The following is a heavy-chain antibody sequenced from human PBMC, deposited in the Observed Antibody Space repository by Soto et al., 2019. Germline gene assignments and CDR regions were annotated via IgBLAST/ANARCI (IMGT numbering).Heavy chain of an antibody. J-gene: IGHJ4*02. CDR1: GFTFSSYS. D-gene: IGHD2-15*01. V-gene: IGHV3-21*01. CDR2: ISSASTSI. Sequence: EVQLVESGGGLVKPGGSVRLSCAASGFTFSSYSMNWVRQAPGKGLEWVSSISSASTSIYYADSVKGRFTISRDNAKNSLYLQMNSLGAEDTAVYYCARARGSATRSDDYWGQGTLVTVS. CDR3: ARARGSATRSDDY.